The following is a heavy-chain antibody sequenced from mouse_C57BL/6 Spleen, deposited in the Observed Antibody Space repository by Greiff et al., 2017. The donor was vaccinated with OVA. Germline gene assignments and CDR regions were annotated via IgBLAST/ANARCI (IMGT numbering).Heavy chain of an antibody. CDR3: ARVYDYDGYFDY. V-gene: IGHV5-4*03. Sequence: EVKLMESGGGLVKPGGSLKLSCAASGFTFSSYAMSWVRQTPEKRLEWVATISDGGSYTYYPDNVTGRFTISRDNAKNNLYLQMSHLKSEDTAMYYCARVYDYDGYFDYWGQGTTLTVSS. D-gene: IGHD2-4*01. CDR2: ISDGGSYT. J-gene: IGHJ2*01. CDR1: GFTFSSYA.